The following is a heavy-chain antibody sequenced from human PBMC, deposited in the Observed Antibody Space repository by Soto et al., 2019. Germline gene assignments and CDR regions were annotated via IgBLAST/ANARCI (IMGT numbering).Heavy chain of an antibody. V-gene: IGHV3-33*01. CDR1: GFTVSNYG. Sequence: QVQLVEAGGGVVQPGQSLRLSCAASGFTVSNYGMHWVRQAPGKGLEGVAVIWKDGNNKYYRDSVKGRFTISRDNSKKTLQLQMSSLRGEDTAVYYFARGEAWTDEAFAIWGQGTMVPVS. CDR2: IWKDGNNK. CDR3: ARGEAWTDEAFAI. D-gene: IGHD1-26*01. J-gene: IGHJ3*02.